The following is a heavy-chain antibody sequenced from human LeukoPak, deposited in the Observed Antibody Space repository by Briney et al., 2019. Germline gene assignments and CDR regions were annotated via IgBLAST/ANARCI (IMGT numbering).Heavy chain of an antibody. D-gene: IGHD3-10*01. Sequence: ASVKVSCKVSGYTLTELSMHWVRQAPGKGLEWMGGFDPEDGETIYARKFQGRVTMTEDTSTDTAYMELSSLRSEDTAVYYCATYLTGPGSGSYYNPWGQGTLVTVSS. CDR2: FDPEDGET. J-gene: IGHJ4*02. V-gene: IGHV1-24*01. CDR3: ATYLTGPGSGSYYNP. CDR1: GYTLTELS.